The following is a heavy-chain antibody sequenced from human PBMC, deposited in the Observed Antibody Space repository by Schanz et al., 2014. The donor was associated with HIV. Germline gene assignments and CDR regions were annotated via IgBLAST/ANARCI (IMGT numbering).Heavy chain of an antibody. D-gene: IGHD1-20*01. CDR2: ISYDGSNK. Sequence: QVQLVESGGGVVQPGRSLRLSCAASGFTFSSYAMHWVRQAPGKGLEWEAVISYDGSNKNYADSVKGRFTISRDNSKNTLYLQMNSLRAEDTAVYYCARGEAITYYYHYYGMDVWGQGTTVTVSS. CDR1: GFTFSSYA. V-gene: IGHV3-30-3*01. CDR3: ARGEAITYYYHYYGMDV. J-gene: IGHJ6*02.